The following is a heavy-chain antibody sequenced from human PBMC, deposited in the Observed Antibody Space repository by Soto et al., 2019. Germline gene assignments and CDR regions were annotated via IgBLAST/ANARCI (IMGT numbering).Heavy chain of an antibody. D-gene: IGHD3-22*01. CDR1: GFTFSSYA. V-gene: IGHV3-23*01. Sequence: GGSLRLSCAASGFTFSSYAMSWVRQAPGKGLEWVSAISGSGGSTYYADSVKGRFTISRDNSKNTLYLQMNSLRAEDTAVYYCAPYYYDSSGYGAVDYWGQGTLVTVSS. CDR2: ISGSGGST. J-gene: IGHJ4*02. CDR3: APYYYDSSGYGAVDY.